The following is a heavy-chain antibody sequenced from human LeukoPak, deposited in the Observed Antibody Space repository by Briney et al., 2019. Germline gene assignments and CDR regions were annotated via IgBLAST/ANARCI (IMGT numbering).Heavy chain of an antibody. CDR3: ASLTQAARTTFDY. CDR2: INPNSGGT. J-gene: IGHJ4*02. V-gene: IGHV1-2*02. Sequence: GASVKVSCKASGYTFTGCYMHWVRQAPGQGLEWMGWINPNSGGTNYAQKFQGRVTMTRDTSTSTAYMELSRLRSDDTAVYYCASLTQAARTTFDYWGQGTLVTVSS. CDR1: GYTFTGCY. D-gene: IGHD6-6*01.